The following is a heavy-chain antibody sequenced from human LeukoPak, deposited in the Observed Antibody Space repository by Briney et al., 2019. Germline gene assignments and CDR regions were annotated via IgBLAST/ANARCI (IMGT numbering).Heavy chain of an antibody. CDR3: ARDRDCGDGGCYPHFDY. CDR2: IRQDGSDK. V-gene: IGHV3-7*01. D-gene: IGHD2-15*01. Sequence: PGGSLRLSCAASGFTFSSNWMSWVRQAPGKGLEWVANIRQDGSDKYYVDSVKGRFTISRDNAKNSLSLQMNSLRAEDTAVYYCARDRDCGDGGCYPHFDYWGQGVQVTVSS. CDR1: GFTFSSNW. J-gene: IGHJ4*02.